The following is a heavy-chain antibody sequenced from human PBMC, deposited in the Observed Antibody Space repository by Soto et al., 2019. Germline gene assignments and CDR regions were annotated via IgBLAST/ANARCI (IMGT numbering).Heavy chain of an antibody. J-gene: IGHJ6*02. V-gene: IGHV4-30-4*01. CDR1: GGSISSGDYY. CDR2: IYYSGST. CDR3: ARDRPTIFGQGGMDV. Sequence: QVQLQESGPGLVKPSQTLSLTCTVSGGSISSGDYYWSWIRQPPGKGLEWIGYIYYSGSTYYNPSLKGRVTISVDTSKNQFSLKLSSVTAADTAVYYCARDRPTIFGQGGMDVWGQGTTVTVSS. D-gene: IGHD3-3*01.